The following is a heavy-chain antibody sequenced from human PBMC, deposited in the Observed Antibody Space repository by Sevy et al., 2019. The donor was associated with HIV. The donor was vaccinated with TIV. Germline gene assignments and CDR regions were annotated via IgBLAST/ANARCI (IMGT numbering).Heavy chain of an antibody. V-gene: IGHV4-39*01. Sequence: SETLSLTCTVSGGSISSSSYYWGWIRQPPGKGLEWIGSIYYSGSTCYNPSLKSRVTISVDTSKNQFSLKLSSVTAADTAVYYCAGPVVDTAMANFDYWGQGTLVTVSS. J-gene: IGHJ4*02. CDR3: AGPVVDTAMANFDY. CDR1: GGSISSSSYY. CDR2: IYYSGST. D-gene: IGHD5-18*01.